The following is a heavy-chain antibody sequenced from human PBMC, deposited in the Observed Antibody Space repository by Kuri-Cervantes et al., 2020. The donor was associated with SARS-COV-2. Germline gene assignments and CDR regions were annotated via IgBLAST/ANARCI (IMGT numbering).Heavy chain of an antibody. CDR1: GYTFTGYY. CDR3: ARGGITGTTGNWYFEL. J-gene: IGHJ2*01. Sequence: ASVKVSCKASGYTFTGYYMHWVRQAPGQGLEWMGWINPNSGGTNYAQKLQGWVTMTRDTSISTAYMELSRLRSDDTAVYYCARGGITGTTGNWYFELWGRGTLVTVSS. D-gene: IGHD1-7*01. CDR2: INPNSGGT. V-gene: IGHV1-2*04.